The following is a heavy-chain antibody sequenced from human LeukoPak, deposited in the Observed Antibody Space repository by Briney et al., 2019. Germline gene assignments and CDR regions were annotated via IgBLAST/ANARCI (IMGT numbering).Heavy chain of an antibody. CDR1: GFIFSNNW. CDR2: ITPDGTGA. J-gene: IGHJ1*01. Sequence: GGSLRLSCAASGFIFSNNWMHWVRQTPGKGLEWVSRITPDGTGATYADSVKGRFTIFRDTAQNTVYLQMNSLRVEDTAAYYCVRDLQVWELQYWGQGTLVTVPS. V-gene: IGHV3-74*01. CDR3: VRDLQVWELQY. D-gene: IGHD1-26*01.